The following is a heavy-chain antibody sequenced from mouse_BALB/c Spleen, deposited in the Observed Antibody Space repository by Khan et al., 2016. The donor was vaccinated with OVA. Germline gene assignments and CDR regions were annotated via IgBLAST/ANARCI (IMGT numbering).Heavy chain of an antibody. CDR1: GFTFSSYS. CDR2: ISSGGDYT. D-gene: IGHD4-1*01. V-gene: IGHV5-6*01. Sequence: EVELVESGGDLVKPGGSLKLSCAASGFTFSSYSMSWVRQTPDKRLELVASISSGGDYTYYPDSVKGRFTISRDNAKNTLYLQMSDLKSEDTAMYYCADNLTGSVAYGGQGTLVTVSA. J-gene: IGHJ3*01. CDR3: ADNLTGSVAY.